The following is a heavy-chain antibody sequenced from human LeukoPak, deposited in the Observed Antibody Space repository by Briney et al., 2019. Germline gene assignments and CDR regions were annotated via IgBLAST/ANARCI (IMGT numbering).Heavy chain of an antibody. D-gene: IGHD5-24*01. V-gene: IGHV1-2*02. CDR2: INPNSGVT. Sequence: GASVKVSCKASGYTFTGYYMHWVRQAPGQGLESMGWINPNSGVTNYAQKFQGRVTITTDESTSTAYMELSSLRSEDTAVYYCARSPDGYNYSGAFDIWGQGTMVTVSS. CDR3: ARSPDGYNYSGAFDI. CDR1: GYTFTGYY. J-gene: IGHJ3*02.